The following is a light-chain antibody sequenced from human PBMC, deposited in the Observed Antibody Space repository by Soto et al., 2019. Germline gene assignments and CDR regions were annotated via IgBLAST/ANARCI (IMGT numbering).Light chain of an antibody. Sequence: QSALTQSPSASGSPGQSVTISCTGTSSDIGGYNSVSWYQQHPGKAPKVMIYDVTKRPSGVPDRFSGSKSGNTASLTISGLQAEDEADYYCCSYAGRSTWDVVFGGGTKVTVL. V-gene: IGLV2-8*01. CDR2: DVT. CDR3: CSYAGRSTWDVV. CDR1: SSDIGGYNS. J-gene: IGLJ2*01.